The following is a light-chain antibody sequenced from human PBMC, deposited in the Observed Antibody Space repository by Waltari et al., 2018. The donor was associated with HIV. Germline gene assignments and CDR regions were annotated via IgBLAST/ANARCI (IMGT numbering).Light chain of an antibody. V-gene: IGKV3-20*01. CDR2: GAA. J-gene: IGKJ5*01. CDR3: QQYGRSPIS. CDR1: QVINSNY. Sequence: DIVLTQPPGPLSFSPGERVTLSCSASQVINSNYLAWYQHKPGQAPRLLIYGAARRATGVPDRFSGSGSGTDFTLTISRLEPEDDAVYYCQQYGRSPISFGQGTRLEIK.